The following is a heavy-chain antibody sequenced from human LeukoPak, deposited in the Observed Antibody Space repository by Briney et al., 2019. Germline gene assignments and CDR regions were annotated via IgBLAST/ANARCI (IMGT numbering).Heavy chain of an antibody. Sequence: KVSCKASGYTFTGYYMHWVRQASGKGLEWVGRIRSKANSYATAYAASVKGRFTISRDDSKNTAYLQMNSLKTEDTAVYYCTRRSDWGQGTLVTVSS. CDR1: GYTFTGYY. J-gene: IGHJ4*02. CDR3: TRRSD. CDR2: IRSKANSYAT. V-gene: IGHV3-73*01.